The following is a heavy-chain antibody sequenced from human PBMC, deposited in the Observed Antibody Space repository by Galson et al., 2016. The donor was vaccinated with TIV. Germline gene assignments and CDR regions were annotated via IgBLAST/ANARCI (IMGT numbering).Heavy chain of an antibody. CDR1: GDSITRGDYL. D-gene: IGHD3-10*01. CDR3: ARHVTPEGWFAYTWFDP. Sequence: TLSLTCAVSGDSITRGDYLWTWIRQSPGKGLEWVGHSSSSGDTFYKSSLRGRVSISVDTSKNQFSLKLISVTAADTAVFYCARHVTPEGWFAYTWFDPWGQGTLVTVSS. J-gene: IGHJ5*02. V-gene: IGHV4-30-4*01. CDR2: SSSSGDT.